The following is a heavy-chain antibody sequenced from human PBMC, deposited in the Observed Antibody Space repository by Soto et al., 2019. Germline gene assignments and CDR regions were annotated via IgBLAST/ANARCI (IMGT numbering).Heavy chain of an antibody. CDR3: ARAPQLVAPAATGFDS. V-gene: IGHV3-48*02. Sequence: EVELVESGGGLVQPGGSLRLSCAASGFPFSTYSMSWVRQAPGKGLEWISYISASTLTTFYADSEKGRFTISRDTAQNSLYLQMNSLRDEDTAVYYCARAPQLVAPAATGFDSWGQGTLVTVSS. CDR2: ISASTLTT. CDR1: GFPFSTYS. J-gene: IGHJ4*02. D-gene: IGHD2-2*01.